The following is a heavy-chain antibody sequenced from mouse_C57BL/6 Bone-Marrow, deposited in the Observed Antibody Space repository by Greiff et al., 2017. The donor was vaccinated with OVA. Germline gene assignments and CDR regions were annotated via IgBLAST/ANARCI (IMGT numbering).Heavy chain of an antibody. CDR3: ARPYYGSSPWFAY. CDR1: GYTFTSYW. Sequence: QVQLQQPGAELVKPGASVKLSCKASGYTFTSYWMHWVKQRPGQGLEWIGMIHPNSGSTNYNEKFKSKATLTVDTSSSTAYMQLSSLTSEDSAVYDCARPYYGSSPWFAYWGQGTLVTVSA. V-gene: IGHV1-64*01. D-gene: IGHD1-1*01. J-gene: IGHJ3*01. CDR2: IHPNSGST.